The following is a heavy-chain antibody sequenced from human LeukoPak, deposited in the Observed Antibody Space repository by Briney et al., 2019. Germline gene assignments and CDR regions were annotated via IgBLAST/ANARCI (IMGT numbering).Heavy chain of an antibody. CDR3: ARDPGDYSPPDGL. Sequence: GASVKVSCKASGYTFTGYYMHWVRQAPGQGLEWMGWINPNSGGTNYAQKFQGRVTMTRDTSISTAYMELSRLRSDDTAVYYCARDPGDYSPPDGLWGQGTLVTVSX. CDR2: INPNSGGT. D-gene: IGHD4-17*01. J-gene: IGHJ4*02. CDR1: GYTFTGYY. V-gene: IGHV1-2*02.